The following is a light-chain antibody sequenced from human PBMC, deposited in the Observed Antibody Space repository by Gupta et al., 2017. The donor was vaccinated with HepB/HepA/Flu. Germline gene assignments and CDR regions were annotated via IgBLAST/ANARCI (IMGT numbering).Light chain of an antibody. Sequence: QSALTPPASVSGSPGHAIPIFCTGTSSDIGAYNYVSWHQQHPGKAPKCMIYEVSNRPSGVSNRFSGSKSGYTASLTISGLQAEDEADYYCSSYTRSSTVVFGGGTKLTVL. CDR2: EVS. J-gene: IGLJ2*01. V-gene: IGLV2-14*03. CDR3: SSYTRSSTVV. CDR1: SSDIGAYNY.